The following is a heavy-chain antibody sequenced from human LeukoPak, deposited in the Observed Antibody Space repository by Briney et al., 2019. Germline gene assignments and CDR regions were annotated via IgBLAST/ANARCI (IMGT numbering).Heavy chain of an antibody. J-gene: IGHJ3*02. CDR3: ARDRVEMATIAFAFDI. CDR1: GGTFSSYA. V-gene: IGHV1-69*05. CDR2: IIPIFGTA. Sequence: SVKVSCKASGGTFSSYAISWVRQAPGQGLEWMGGIIPIFGTANYAQKFQGRVTITTDESTSTAYMELSSLRPEDTAVYYCARDRVEMATIAFAFDIWGQGTMVTVSS. D-gene: IGHD5-24*01.